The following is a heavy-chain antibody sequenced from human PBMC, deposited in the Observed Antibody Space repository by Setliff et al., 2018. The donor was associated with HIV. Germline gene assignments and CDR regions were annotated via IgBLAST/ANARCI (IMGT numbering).Heavy chain of an antibody. J-gene: IGHJ3*02. CDR2: IYYSGNT. D-gene: IGHD3-22*01. CDR1: GASIRGHY. Sequence: LSLTCSVSGASIRGHYWSWIRQSPGKGLEWIGNIYYSGNTNYNPSFKSRVTISVDTSKNQFSLRVNSVTSADTAVYYCARSLVPSGYYYGRHAFDIWGQGTKVTVSS. V-gene: IGHV4-59*08. CDR3: ARSLVPSGYYYGRHAFDI.